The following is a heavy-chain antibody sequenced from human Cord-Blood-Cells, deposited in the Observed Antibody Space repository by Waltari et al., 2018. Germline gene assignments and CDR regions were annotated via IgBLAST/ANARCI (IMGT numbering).Heavy chain of an antibody. CDR1: GGSFSGYY. CDR3: ARGTKHSGYSRDDAFDI. CDR2: INHSGST. Sequence: QVQLQQWGAGLLKPSEPLSLTCAVYGGSFSGYYWSWIRQPPGKGLEWIGEINHSGSTNYNPSLKSRVTISVDTSKNQFSLKLSSVTAADTAVYYCARGTKHSGYSRDDAFDIWGQGTMVTVSS. V-gene: IGHV4-34*01. D-gene: IGHD5-12*01. J-gene: IGHJ3*02.